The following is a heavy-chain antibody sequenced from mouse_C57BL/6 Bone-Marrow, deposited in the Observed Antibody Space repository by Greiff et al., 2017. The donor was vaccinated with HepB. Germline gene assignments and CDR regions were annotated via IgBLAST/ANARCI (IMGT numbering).Heavy chain of an antibody. V-gene: IGHV2-2*01. CDR3: ARQGDYYGSSPHYFDY. Sequence: VQLQQSGPGLVQPSQSLSITCTVPGFSLTSYGVHWVRQSPGKGLEWLGVIWSGGSTDYNAAFISRLSISKDNSKSQVFFKMNSLQADDTAIYYCARQGDYYGSSPHYFDYWGQGTTLTVSS. CDR2: IWSGGST. D-gene: IGHD1-1*01. CDR1: GFSLTSYG. J-gene: IGHJ2*01.